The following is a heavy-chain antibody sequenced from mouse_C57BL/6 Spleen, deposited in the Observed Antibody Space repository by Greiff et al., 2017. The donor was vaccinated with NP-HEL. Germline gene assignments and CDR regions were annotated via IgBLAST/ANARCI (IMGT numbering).Heavy chain of an antibody. D-gene: IGHD1-1*01. CDR1: GYTFTSYW. V-gene: IGHV1-55*01. J-gene: IGHJ2*01. Sequence: VKLQQPGAELVKPGASVKMSCKASGYTFTSYWITWVKQRPGQGLEWIGDIYPGSGSTNYNEKFKSKATLTVDTSSSTAYMQLSSLTSEDSAVYYCARGYYYGSSYGDYWGQGTTLTVSS. CDR2: IYPGSGST. CDR3: ARGYYYGSSYGDY.